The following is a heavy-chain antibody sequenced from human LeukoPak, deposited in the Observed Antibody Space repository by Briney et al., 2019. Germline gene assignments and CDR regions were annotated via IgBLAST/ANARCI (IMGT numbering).Heavy chain of an antibody. CDR2: ISYHGGNK. J-gene: IGHJ6*04. Sequence: PEGSLRLSCAASGFTFSSYGMHWVRQAPGKGLEWVALISYHGGNKYYADSVKGRFTISRDNSENTLHLQMNSLRAEDTAVYYCAELGITMIGGVWGKGTTVTISS. CDR1: GFTFSSYG. V-gene: IGHV3-30*18. CDR3: AELGITMIGGV. D-gene: IGHD3-10*02.